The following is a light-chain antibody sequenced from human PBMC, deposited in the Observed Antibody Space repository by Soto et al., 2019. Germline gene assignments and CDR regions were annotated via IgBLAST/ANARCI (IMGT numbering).Light chain of an antibody. CDR1: QTVPNNY. V-gene: IGKV3-20*01. J-gene: IGKJ1*01. CDR2: GAS. Sequence: EIVLTQSPGTLSLSVGERATLSCRSSQTVPNNYLVWYQHKPGQTPTVLIYGASNRAAGIPDRFSGSGSGTDFTLTISRLDPEDFAVYYCQRYDASPTFGQGTRVE. CDR3: QRYDASPT.